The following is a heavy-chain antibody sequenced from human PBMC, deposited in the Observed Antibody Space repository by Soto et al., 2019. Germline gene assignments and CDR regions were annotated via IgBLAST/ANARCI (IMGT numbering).Heavy chain of an antibody. CDR2: IYWDDDK. Sequence: QITLKESGPTLVKPTQTLTLTCTFSGFSLSTSGVGVGWIRQPPGKALEWLALIYWDDDKRYSPSLKSRLTITXXTXKXXVVLTMTNMDPVDTATYYCARTSYYYDSSGYRGVYWGQGTLVTVSS. CDR1: GFSLSTSGVG. CDR3: ARTSYYYDSSGYRGVY. D-gene: IGHD3-22*01. J-gene: IGHJ4*02. V-gene: IGHV2-5*02.